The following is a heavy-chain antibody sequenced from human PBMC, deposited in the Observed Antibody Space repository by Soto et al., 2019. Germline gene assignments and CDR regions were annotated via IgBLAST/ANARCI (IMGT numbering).Heavy chain of an antibody. CDR2: LHPGDSTI. J-gene: IGHJ4*02. CDR3: ARHRATSSWDNFDY. CDR1: GYSFSPYW. D-gene: IGHD6-13*01. Sequence: EVQLVQSGAEVKKPGESLKISCQGSGYSFSPYWIAWVRQMPGKGLEWMGILHPGDSTIHYSPSFQGQVTISADKSISTAYLQWSSLKASDTAIYYCARHRATSSWDNFDYWGQGTLVTVSS. V-gene: IGHV5-51*01.